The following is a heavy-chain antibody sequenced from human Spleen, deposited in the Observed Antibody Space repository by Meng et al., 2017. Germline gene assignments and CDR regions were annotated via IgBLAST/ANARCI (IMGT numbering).Heavy chain of an antibody. CDR2: INVYNGKT. CDR1: GYTLSSDG. CDR3: ARRDGYNYLDWYFDL. Sequence: LVQSGAEVKKPGASVKVSCDASGYTLSSDGFSWVRQAPGQGLEWLGWINVYNGKTDYALKFQDRVTMTTDTFTNTAYMELRSLRSDDTAVYYCARRDGYNYLDWYFDLWAVAPWSPSPQ. J-gene: IGHJ2*01. D-gene: IGHD5-24*01. V-gene: IGHV1-18*01.